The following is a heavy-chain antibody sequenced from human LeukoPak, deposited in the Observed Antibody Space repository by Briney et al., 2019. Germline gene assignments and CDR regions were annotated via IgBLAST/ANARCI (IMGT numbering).Heavy chain of an antibody. Sequence: PGGSLRLSCAASGFTFSSYGMHWVRQAPGKGLEWVAFIRYDGSNKYYADSVKGRFTISRDNSKNTLYLQMNSLRAEDTVVYYCAKASTPHSGYYEGDFDYWGQGTLVTVSS. D-gene: IGHD3-22*01. V-gene: IGHV3-30*02. CDR3: AKASTPHSGYYEGDFDY. J-gene: IGHJ4*02. CDR2: IRYDGSNK. CDR1: GFTFSSYG.